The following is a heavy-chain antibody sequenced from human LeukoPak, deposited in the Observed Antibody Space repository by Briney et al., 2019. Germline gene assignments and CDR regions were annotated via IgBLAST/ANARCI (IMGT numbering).Heavy chain of an antibody. CDR3: ARDFITMVRGVTTFDY. J-gene: IGHJ4*02. D-gene: IGHD3-10*01. CDR2: INPNSGGT. V-gene: IGHV1-2*02. CDR1: GYTFTGCY. Sequence: ASVKVSCKASGYTFTGCYMHWVRQAPGQGLEWMGWINPNSGGTNYAQKFQGRVTMTRDTSISTAYMELSRLRSDDTAVYYCARDFITMVRGVTTFDYWGQGTLVTVSS.